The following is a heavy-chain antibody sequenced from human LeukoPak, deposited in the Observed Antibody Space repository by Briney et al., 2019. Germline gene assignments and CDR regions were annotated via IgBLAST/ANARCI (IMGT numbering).Heavy chain of an antibody. V-gene: IGHV5-51*01. D-gene: IGHD6-13*01. CDR3: ARLDSSTFSTEYFQH. CDR2: IYPGNSDT. CDR1: GYSFTSYW. J-gene: IGHJ1*01. Sequence: MPGESLRISCKGSGYSFTSYWIGWVRQMPGKGLEWMGLIYPGNSDTRYGPSFQGQVTISADKSISTAYLQWSSLKASDTAMYYCARLDSSTFSTEYFQHWGQGTLVTVSS.